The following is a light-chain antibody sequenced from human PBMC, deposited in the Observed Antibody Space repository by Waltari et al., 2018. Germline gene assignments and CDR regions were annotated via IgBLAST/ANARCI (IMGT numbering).Light chain of an antibody. J-gene: IGKJ1*01. Sequence: EIVLTQSPGTLSLSPGERVTLSCRASQSVSRALALYQQKPGQAPRLRLYGASTRATGIPDRFSGSGSGTDFSLTISRLEPEDFAVYYCQHYVRLPVTFGQGTKVEIK. CDR1: QSVSRA. CDR3: QHYVRLPVT. CDR2: GAS. V-gene: IGKV3-20*01.